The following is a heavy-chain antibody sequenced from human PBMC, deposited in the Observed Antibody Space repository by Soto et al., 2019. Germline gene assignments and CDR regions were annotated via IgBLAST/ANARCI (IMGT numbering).Heavy chain of an antibody. CDR1: GFTLSRQA. D-gene: IGHD6-6*01. Sequence: QEQLVESGGDVVQPGGSLRLSCAASGFTLSRQAMHWVHQAPGKGLEWVAVLSYDGIAQYYADSVKGRFTISRDNSKNTLYLQMNSLRVEDTALYYCVKGGWYGTSSPSDRWGQGTLVTVSS. J-gene: IGHJ5*02. CDR3: VKGGWYGTSSPSDR. CDR2: LSYDGIAQ. V-gene: IGHV3-30*18.